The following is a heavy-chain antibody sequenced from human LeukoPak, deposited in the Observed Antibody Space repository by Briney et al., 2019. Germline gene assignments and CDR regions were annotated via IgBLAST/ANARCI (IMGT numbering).Heavy chain of an antibody. J-gene: IGHJ4*02. CDR2: IGRYGGDI. CDR1: GFTFSSYA. V-gene: IGHV3-23*01. Sequence: GGSLRLSCAASGFTFSSYAMTWVRQAPGKGLEWVSVIGRYGGDIHYADSVEGRFTISRDNSKNTLYLQMNSLRVEDTAIYYCAKYAPPTTVVTRFFDSWGQGTLVTVSS. CDR3: AKYAPPTTVVTRFFDS. D-gene: IGHD4-23*01.